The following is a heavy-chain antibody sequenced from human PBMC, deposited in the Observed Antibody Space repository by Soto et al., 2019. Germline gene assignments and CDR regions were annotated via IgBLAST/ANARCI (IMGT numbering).Heavy chain of an antibody. D-gene: IGHD3-3*01. V-gene: IGHV2-5*02. CDR3: SHRVLRTVFGLVTTTAIYFDF. Sequence: QITLNESGPTQVKPRQTLTLTCTFPGFSLTTSGVGVGWIRQSPGKAPVWLALIYWDDDKRYSPSLKSRLTTTKDTSKNQVVLTMADLDPADTATYYCSHRVLRTVFGLVTTTAIYFDFWGQGTPVAVSS. CDR1: GFSLTTSGVG. J-gene: IGHJ4*02. CDR2: IYWDDDK.